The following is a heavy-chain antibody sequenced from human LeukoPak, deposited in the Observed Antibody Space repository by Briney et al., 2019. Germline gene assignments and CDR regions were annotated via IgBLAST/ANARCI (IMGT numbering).Heavy chain of an antibody. Sequence: SETLSLTCAVSGGSMTAYYWTCIRQPPGQGLEWIGYISYRGGTNYNPSLKSRVTMSLDTSKNQFSLKLSSVTAADTAVYYCARVGDTSDYFYYLDYWGQGALVTVSS. D-gene: IGHD3-22*01. CDR2: ISYRGGT. J-gene: IGHJ4*02. CDR3: ARVGDTSDYFYYLDY. V-gene: IGHV4-59*01. CDR1: GGSMTAYY.